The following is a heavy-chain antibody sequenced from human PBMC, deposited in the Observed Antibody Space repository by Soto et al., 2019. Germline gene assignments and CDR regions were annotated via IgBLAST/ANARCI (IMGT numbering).Heavy chain of an antibody. CDR2: INIGNGNV. D-gene: IGHD3-10*01. J-gene: IGHJ5*02. CDR3: ARLIWFGELASNWLAP. Sequence: QVQLVQSGAEVKKPGASVKVSCKGSGYTFSSYAMNWVRQAPGQRPEWMGWINIGNGNVKYSQKFQGRVTFTRDTSANTAYMELSSLRSEDTAVYYCARLIWFGELASNWLAPWGQGTRVIVSS. CDR1: GYTFSSYA. V-gene: IGHV1-3*04.